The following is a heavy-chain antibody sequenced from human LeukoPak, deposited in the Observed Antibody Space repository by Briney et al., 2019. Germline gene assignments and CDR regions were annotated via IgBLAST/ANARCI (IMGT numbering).Heavy chain of an antibody. CDR1: GGSISSSSYY. CDR2: IYYSGST. Sequence: SETLSLTCTVSGGSISSSSYYWGWIRQPPGKGLEWIGSIYYSGSTYYNPSLKSRVTISVDTSKNQFSLKPSSVTAADTAVYYCARHKEMATIDYWGQGTLVTVSS. D-gene: IGHD5-24*01. J-gene: IGHJ4*02. CDR3: ARHKEMATIDY. V-gene: IGHV4-39*01.